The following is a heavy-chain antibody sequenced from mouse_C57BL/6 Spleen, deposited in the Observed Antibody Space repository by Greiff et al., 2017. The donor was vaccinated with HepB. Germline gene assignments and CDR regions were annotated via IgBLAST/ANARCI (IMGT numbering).Heavy chain of an antibody. Sequence: VQLQQPGAELVKPGASVKMSCKASGYTFTSYWITWVKQRPGQGLEWIGDIYPGSGSTNYNEKFKSKATLTVDTSSSTAYMQLSSLTSEDSAVYYCARWDGSSCYYAMDYWGQGTSVTVSS. J-gene: IGHJ4*01. D-gene: IGHD1-1*01. V-gene: IGHV1-55*01. CDR3: ARWDGSSCYYAMDY. CDR1: GYTFTSYW. CDR2: IYPGSGST.